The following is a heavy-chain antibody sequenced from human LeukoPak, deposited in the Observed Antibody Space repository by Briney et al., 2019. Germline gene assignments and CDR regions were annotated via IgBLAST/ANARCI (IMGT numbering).Heavy chain of an antibody. CDR1: GGSISSYY. Sequence: SETLSLTCTVSGGSISSYYWRWIRQPPGKGLEWIGYIYYSGITHYNPSLKSRVTISVDTSKNQFSLKLTSVTAADTAVYYCARHRDYYDSSGYPENWYFDLWGRGTLVTVSS. J-gene: IGHJ2*01. D-gene: IGHD3-22*01. CDR3: ARHRDYYDSSGYPENWYFDL. V-gene: IGHV4-59*08. CDR2: IYYSGIT.